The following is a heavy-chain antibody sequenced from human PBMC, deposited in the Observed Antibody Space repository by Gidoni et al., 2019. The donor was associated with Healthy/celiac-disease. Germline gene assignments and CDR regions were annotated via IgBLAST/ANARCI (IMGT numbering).Heavy chain of an antibody. V-gene: IGHV1-18*01. D-gene: IGHD3-16*02. CDR3: AREGSLSDDAFDI. Sequence: QVQLVQSVAEVNKPGASVKVSCQASGYPFTSYGISGVRPAPGQGLEWMGWISAYNGNKNDAQKLKGRDTMTTDTSTSTAYMELRSLRSDDTAVYYWAREGSLSDDAFDIWGQGTMVTVSS. CDR2: ISAYNGNK. J-gene: IGHJ3*02. CDR1: GYPFTSYG.